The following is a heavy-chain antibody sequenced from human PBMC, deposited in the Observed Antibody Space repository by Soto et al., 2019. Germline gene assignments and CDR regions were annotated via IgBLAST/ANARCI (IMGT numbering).Heavy chain of an antibody. D-gene: IGHD3-10*01. J-gene: IGHJ6*02. V-gene: IGHV3-23*01. CDR1: GFTFSHYV. Sequence: PGGSLRLSGAASGFTFSHYVLSWVRQAPGRGLEWVSSISGSGSSVYLADSVRGRFTMSRDLSRNTVSLQMNSLRAEDTAIYYCAKVRATYLSASYFYYGLDVWGQGTTVTVSS. CDR3: AKVRATYLSASYFYYGLDV. CDR2: ISGSGSSV.